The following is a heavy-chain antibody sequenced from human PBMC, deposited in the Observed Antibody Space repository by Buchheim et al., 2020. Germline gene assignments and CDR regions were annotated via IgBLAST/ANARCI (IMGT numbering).Heavy chain of an antibody. D-gene: IGHD2-2*01. Sequence: EVQLVESGGGLVQPGGSLRLSCAASGFTFRSYWMHWVRQDPGKGLVWVSRISSDGSRIYYADSVKGRFTISRDNAKNMVFLQMNSLRAEDTAVFYCARENCPSTGCTNFDCWGQGTL. CDR2: ISSDGSRI. V-gene: IGHV3-74*01. J-gene: IGHJ4*02. CDR1: GFTFRSYW. CDR3: ARENCPSTGCTNFDC.